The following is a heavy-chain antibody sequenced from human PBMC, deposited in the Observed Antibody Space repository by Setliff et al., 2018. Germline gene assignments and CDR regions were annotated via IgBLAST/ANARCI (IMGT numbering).Heavy chain of an antibody. J-gene: IGHJ6*02. V-gene: IGHV4-4*07. CDR3: ARDQWVRSPPLYFSYSMDV. CDR2: ISTSGNT. D-gene: IGHD5-12*01. CDR1: GGSIINSYY. Sequence: TSETLSLTCTVSGGSIINSYYWGWIRQHAGKGLVWIGRISTSGNTNYNPSLKSRVTVSLDTTKNQFSLKLTSMTAADTAVYYCARDQWVRSPPLYFSYSMDVWGQGTTVTVSS.